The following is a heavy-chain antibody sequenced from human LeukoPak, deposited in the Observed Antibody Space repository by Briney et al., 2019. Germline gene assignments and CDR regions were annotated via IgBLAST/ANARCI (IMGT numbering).Heavy chain of an antibody. CDR2: ISAYNGNT. J-gene: IGHJ6*02. CDR3: ARFQGFGRYFDWLLDYYGMDV. CDR1: GYTFTSYG. V-gene: IGHV1-18*01. Sequence: GASVKVSCKASGYTFTSYGISWVRQAPGQGLEWMGWISAYNGNTNYAQKLQGRVTMTTDTSTSTAYMELRSLRSDDTAVYYCARFQGFGRYFDWLLDYYGMDVRGQGTMVTVSS. D-gene: IGHD3-9*01.